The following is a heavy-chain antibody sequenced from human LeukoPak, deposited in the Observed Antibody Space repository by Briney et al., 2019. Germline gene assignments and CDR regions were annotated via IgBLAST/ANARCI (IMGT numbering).Heavy chain of an antibody. J-gene: IGHJ4*02. CDR2: ISYDGSNK. CDR1: GFTFSSYA. Sequence: GGSLRLSCAASGFTFSSYAMHWVRQAPGKGLEWVAVISYDGSNKYYADSVKGRFTISRDNSKNTLYLQMNSLRAEDTAVYYCAKDLVGARRPFDYWGQGTLVTVSS. V-gene: IGHV3-30*04. CDR3: AKDLVGARRPFDY. D-gene: IGHD1-26*01.